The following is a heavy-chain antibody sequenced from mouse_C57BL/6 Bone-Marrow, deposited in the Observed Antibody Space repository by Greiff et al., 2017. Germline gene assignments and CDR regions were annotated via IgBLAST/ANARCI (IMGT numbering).Heavy chain of an antibody. D-gene: IGHD3-1*01. J-gene: IGHJ3*01. CDR1: GYSFTSYY. CDR2: LYPGSGNT. CDR3: ASRGFAY. Sequence: QVQLQQSGPELVKPGASVKISCKASGYSFTSYYIHWVKQRPGQGLEWIGWLYPGSGNTKYNEKFKGKATLTADTSSSTAYMQLSSLTSEDSAVYYCASRGFAYWGQGTLVTVSA. V-gene: IGHV1-66*01.